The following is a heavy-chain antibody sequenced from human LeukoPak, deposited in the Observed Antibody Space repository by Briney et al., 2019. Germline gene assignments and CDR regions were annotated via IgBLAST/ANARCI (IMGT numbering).Heavy chain of an antibody. CDR1: GGSMNTYY. Sequence: SETLSLTCTVSGGSMNTYYWTWLRQPAGKGLEWLGRMYHSGTTNYNSPLYNPSLSSRVTMSVDGAKNQFSLRLRSMTTADTANFCARERDHGYSYGFVLDSWGQGSLVTVSS. CDR2: MYHSGTT. D-gene: IGHD5-18*01. V-gene: IGHV4-4*07. CDR3: ARERDHGYSYGFVLDS. J-gene: IGHJ4*02.